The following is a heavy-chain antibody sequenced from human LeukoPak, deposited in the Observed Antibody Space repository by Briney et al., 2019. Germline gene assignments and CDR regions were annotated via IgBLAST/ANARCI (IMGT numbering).Heavy chain of an antibody. CDR2: IWHDGSNK. Sequence: GGSLRLSCAASGFTFSSYGMHWVRQAPGKGLEWVAVIWHDGSNKYYADSVKGRFTISRDNSKNTLYLQMNSLRAEDTAVYYCARRPHYSSGWSNWFDPWGQGTLVTVSS. V-gene: IGHV3-33*01. CDR3: ARRPHYSSGWSNWFDP. CDR1: GFTFSSYG. D-gene: IGHD6-19*01. J-gene: IGHJ5*02.